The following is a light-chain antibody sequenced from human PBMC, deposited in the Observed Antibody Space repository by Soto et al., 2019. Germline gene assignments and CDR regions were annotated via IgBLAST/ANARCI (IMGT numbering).Light chain of an antibody. CDR2: EVN. Sequence: QSALTQPPSASGSPGQAVTISCTGTSSDVGGYNYVSWYQQHPGKVPKLMIYEVNKRPSGVPDRFSGSKSGNTASLTVSGLQADDEADYYCSSYAGSNIYVYGIGTKLTVL. CDR1: SSDVGGYNY. V-gene: IGLV2-8*01. J-gene: IGLJ1*01. CDR3: SSYAGSNIYV.